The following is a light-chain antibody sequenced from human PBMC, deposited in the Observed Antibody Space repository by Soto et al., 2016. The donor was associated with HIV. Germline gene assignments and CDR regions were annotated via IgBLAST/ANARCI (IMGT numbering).Light chain of an antibody. Sequence: SSELTQDPVVSMALGQTVRITCQGASLKTYYASWYQQKAGQAPVLVIYGKNNRPSGIPDRFSVSNSVNTASLTITGAQAEDEADYYCNSRDTSGNHTYVFGTGTKVTVL. CDR2: GKN. CDR3: NSRDTSGNHTYV. CDR1: SLKTYY. V-gene: IGLV3-19*01. J-gene: IGLJ1*01.